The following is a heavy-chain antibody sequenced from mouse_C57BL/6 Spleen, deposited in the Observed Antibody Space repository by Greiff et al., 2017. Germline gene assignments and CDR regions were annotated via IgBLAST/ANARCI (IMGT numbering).Heavy chain of an antibody. D-gene: IGHD1-1*01. CDR1: GYAFTNYL. J-gene: IGHJ2*01. Sequence: VQLQESGAELVRPGTSVKVSCKASGYAFTNYLIEWVKQRPGQGLEWIGVINPGSGGTNYNEKFKGKATLTADKSSSTAYMQLSSLTSEDSAVYFCARGRYYGSFDYWGQGTTLTVSS. CDR2: INPGSGGT. CDR3: ARGRYYGSFDY. V-gene: IGHV1-54*01.